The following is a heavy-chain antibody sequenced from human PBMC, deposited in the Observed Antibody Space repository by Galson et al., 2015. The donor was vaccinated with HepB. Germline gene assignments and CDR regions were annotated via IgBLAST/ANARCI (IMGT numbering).Heavy chain of an antibody. V-gene: IGHV3-11*01. J-gene: IGHJ3*02. CDR3: ARGAATYGIGFDI. Sequence: SLRLSCAASGFTFSDHYMSWIRQAPGKGLEWVSSISIRGNTIYYADSVKGRFTISRDTAKTSLYLQMNSLRAEDTAVYFCARGAATYGIGFDIWGRGTKVTVSS. CDR1: GFTFSDHY. D-gene: IGHD4-17*01. CDR2: ISIRGNTI.